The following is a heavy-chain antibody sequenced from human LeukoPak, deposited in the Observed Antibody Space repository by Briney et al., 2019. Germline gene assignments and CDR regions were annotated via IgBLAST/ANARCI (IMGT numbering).Heavy chain of an antibody. J-gene: IGHJ6*03. CDR1: GFTFSSYA. CDR2: ISYDGSNK. CDR3: AKEGGGDSHKTHYYYYYYMDV. V-gene: IGHV3-30*04. Sequence: GGSLRLSCAASGFTFSSYAMHWVRQAPGKGLEWVAVISYDGSNKYYADSVKGRFTISRDNSKNTLYLQMNSLRAEDTAVYYCAKEGGGDSHKTHYYYYYYMDVWGKGTTVTVSS. D-gene: IGHD2-21*02.